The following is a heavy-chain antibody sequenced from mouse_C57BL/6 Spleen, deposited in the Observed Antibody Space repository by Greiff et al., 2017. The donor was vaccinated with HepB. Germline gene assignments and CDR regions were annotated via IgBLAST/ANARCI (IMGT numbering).Heavy chain of an antibody. D-gene: IGHD1-1*01. CDR1: GYSFTGYY. CDR2: INPSTGGT. CDR3: ARNRYYGSSYGFAY. V-gene: IGHV1-42*01. Sequence: VQLQQSGPELVKPGASVKISCKASGYSFTGYYMNWVKQSPEKSLEWIGEINPSTGGTTYNQKFKAKATLTVDTSSSTAYMQLKSLTSEDSAVYYCARNRYYGSSYGFAYWGQGTLVTVSA. J-gene: IGHJ3*01.